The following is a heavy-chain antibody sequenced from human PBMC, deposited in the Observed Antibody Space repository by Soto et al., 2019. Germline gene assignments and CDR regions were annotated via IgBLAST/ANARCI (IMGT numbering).Heavy chain of an antibody. J-gene: IGHJ3*02. D-gene: IGHD3-3*02. V-gene: IGHV3-66*01. CDR2: IYSGGST. CDR3: ARDTISRGDAFDI. CDR1: GFTVSSNY. Sequence: PGGSLRLSCAASGFTVSSNYMSWVRQAPWKGLEWVSVIYSGGSTYYADSVKGRFTISRDNSKNTLYLQMNSLRAEDTAVYYCARDTISRGDAFDIWGQGTMVTVSS.